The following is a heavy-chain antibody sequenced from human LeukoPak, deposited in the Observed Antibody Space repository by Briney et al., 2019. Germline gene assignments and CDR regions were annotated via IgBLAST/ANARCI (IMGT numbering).Heavy chain of an antibody. J-gene: IGHJ4*02. D-gene: IGHD6-13*01. V-gene: IGHV3-53*01. CDR2: IYSGGST. CDR3: ARALGSSWPPSLDY. Sequence: GGSLRLSCAASGFTVSSNYMSWVRQAPGKGLEWVSVIYSGGSTYYADSVKGRFTISRDNSKNTLYLQMNSLRAEDTAVYYCARALGSSWPPSLDYWGQGTLVTVSS. CDR1: GFTVSSNY.